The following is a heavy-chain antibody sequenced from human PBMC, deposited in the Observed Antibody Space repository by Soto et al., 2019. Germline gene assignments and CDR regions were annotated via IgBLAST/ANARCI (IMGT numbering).Heavy chain of an antibody. CDR2: IIPIFGTA. D-gene: IGHD2-15*01. CDR3: ARYCSGGSCYCAFDI. CDR1: GGTFSSYA. V-gene: IGHV1-69*13. Sequence: ASVKVSCKASGGTFSSYAISWVRQAPGQGLEWMGGIIPIFGTANYAQKFQGRVTITADESTSTAYMELSSLRSEDTAVYYCARYCSGGSCYCAFDIWGQGQWSPSPQ. J-gene: IGHJ3*02.